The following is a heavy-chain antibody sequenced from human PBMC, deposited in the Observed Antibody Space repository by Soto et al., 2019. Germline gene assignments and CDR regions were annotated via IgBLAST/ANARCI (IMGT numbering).Heavy chain of an antibody. J-gene: IGHJ5*02. CDR2: ISGSGGST. Sequence: PGGSLRLSCAASGFTFSSYAMSWVRQAPGKGLEWVSAISGSGGSTYYADSVKGRFTISRDNSKNTLYLQMNSLRAEDTAVYYCAKALYDFWSGYPSPNWFDPWGQGTLVTVSS. D-gene: IGHD3-3*01. V-gene: IGHV3-23*01. CDR3: AKALYDFWSGYPSPNWFDP. CDR1: GFTFSSYA.